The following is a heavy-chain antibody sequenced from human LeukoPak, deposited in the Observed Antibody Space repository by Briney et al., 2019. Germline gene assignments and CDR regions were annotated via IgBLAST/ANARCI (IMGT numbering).Heavy chain of an antibody. V-gene: IGHV1-2*02. J-gene: IGHJ4*02. D-gene: IGHD4-23*01. Sequence: ASVKVSCKASGYTFTGYYIHWVRQAPGQGLEWMGWISPNSGGTNYAQNFQGRVTMTRDTSISTAYMELSGLRIDDTAVYYCARNYGRISKYFDYWGQGTLVTVSS. CDR1: GYTFTGYY. CDR3: ARNYGRISKYFDY. CDR2: ISPNSGGT.